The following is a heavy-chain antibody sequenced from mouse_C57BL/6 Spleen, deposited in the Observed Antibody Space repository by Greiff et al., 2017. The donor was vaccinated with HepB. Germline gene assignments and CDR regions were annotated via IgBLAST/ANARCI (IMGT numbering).Heavy chain of an antibody. Sequence: QVQLQQSGPELVKPGASVKISCKASGYAFSSSWMNWVKQRPGKGLEWIGRIYPGDGDTNYNGKFKGKATLTADKSSSTAYMQLSSLTSEDSAVYFCARESPYLFAYWGQGTLVTVSA. V-gene: IGHV1-82*01. CDR2: IYPGDGDT. J-gene: IGHJ3*01. CDR3: ARESPYLFAY. CDR1: GYAFSSSW.